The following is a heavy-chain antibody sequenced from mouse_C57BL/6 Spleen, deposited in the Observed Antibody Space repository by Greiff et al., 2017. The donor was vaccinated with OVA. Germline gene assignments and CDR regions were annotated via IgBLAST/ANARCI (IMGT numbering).Heavy chain of an antibody. J-gene: IGHJ4*01. CDR3: ARDYGPPSVDY. CDR1: GYTFTSYG. CDR2: IYPRSGNT. V-gene: IGHV1-81*01. Sequence: VQLQQSGAELARPGASVKLSCKASGYTFTSYGISWVKQRTGQGLEWIGEIYPRSGNTYYNEKFKGKATLTADKSSSTAYMELRSLTSEDSAVYFCARDYGPPSVDYWGQGTSVTVSA. D-gene: IGHD1-1*01.